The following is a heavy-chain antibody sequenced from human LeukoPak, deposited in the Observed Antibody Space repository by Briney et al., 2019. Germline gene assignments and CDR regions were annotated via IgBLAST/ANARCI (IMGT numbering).Heavy chain of an antibody. CDR3: ARHSCSSTSCYKYYYYYMDV. D-gene: IGHD2-2*02. CDR1: GYSFTSYW. CDR2: IYPGDSDT. Sequence: GESLKISCKGSGYSFTSYWIGWVRQMPGKGLEWIGIIYPGDSDTRYSPSFQGQVTISADKTISTAYLQWSSLKASDTAMYYCARHSCSSTSCYKYYYYYMDVWGKGTTVTVSS. J-gene: IGHJ6*03. V-gene: IGHV5-51*01.